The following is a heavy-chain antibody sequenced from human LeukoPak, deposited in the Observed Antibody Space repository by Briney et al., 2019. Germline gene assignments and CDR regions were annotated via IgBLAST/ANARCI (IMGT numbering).Heavy chain of an antibody. J-gene: IGHJ4*02. Sequence: ASVKVSCKASGYTFTSYYMHWVRQAPGQGLEWMGIINPSGGSTSYAQKFQGRVTMTRDTSTSTAYMELRSLRSDDTAVYYCARAPGYSSGWTPRQFDYWGQGTLVTVSS. V-gene: IGHV1-46*01. D-gene: IGHD6-19*01. CDR2: INPSGGST. CDR3: ARAPGYSSGWTPRQFDY. CDR1: GYTFTSYY.